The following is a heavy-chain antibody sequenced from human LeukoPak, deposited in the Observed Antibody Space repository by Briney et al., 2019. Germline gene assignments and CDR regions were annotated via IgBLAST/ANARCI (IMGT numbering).Heavy chain of an antibody. Sequence: GGSLRLSCEASGFTFSSYDMHWVRQAPGKGLEWVSSISSTSTDIYYADSVKGRFTISRDYPKNSLYLQMNSLRAEDTAVYYCARAPTSEQQLQFDYWGQGTLVTVSS. D-gene: IGHD6-13*01. CDR2: ISSTSTDI. CDR1: GFTFSSYD. CDR3: ARAPTSEQQLQFDY. J-gene: IGHJ4*02. V-gene: IGHV3-21*01.